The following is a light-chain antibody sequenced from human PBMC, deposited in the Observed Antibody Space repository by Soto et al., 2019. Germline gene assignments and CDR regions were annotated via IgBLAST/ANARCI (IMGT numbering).Light chain of an antibody. V-gene: IGLV2-14*01. J-gene: IGLJ2*01. CDR1: SSDVGGYNY. CDR3: SSYTTSNTRVV. CDR2: EVS. Sequence: QSALTQPASVSGSPGQSITISCTGTSSDVGGYNYVSWYQQHPGKAPKLMIYEVSYRPSGVSNRFSGSKSGNTASLTISGLQAEDEADYYCSSYTTSNTRVVFGGGTKLTVL.